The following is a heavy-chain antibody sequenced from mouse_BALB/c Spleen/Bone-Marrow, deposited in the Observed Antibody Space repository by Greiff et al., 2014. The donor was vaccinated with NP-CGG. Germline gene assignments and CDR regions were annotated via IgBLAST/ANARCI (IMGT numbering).Heavy chain of an antibody. CDR1: GFNIKDTY. D-gene: IGHD2-14*01. CDR3: AQGYDWAMDY. CDR2: IDPANGNT. V-gene: IGHV14-3*02. J-gene: IGHJ4*01. Sequence: EVQLQQSGAELVKPGASVKLSCTASGFNIKDTYMHWVKQRPEQGLEWIGRIDPANGNTKYDPKFQGKATITADTSSNTAYLQLNSLTSGDTAVYYCAQGYDWAMDYWGQGTSVTVSS.